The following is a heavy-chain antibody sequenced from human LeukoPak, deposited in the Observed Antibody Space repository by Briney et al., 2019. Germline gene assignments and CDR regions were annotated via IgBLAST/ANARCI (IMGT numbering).Heavy chain of an antibody. D-gene: IGHD6-13*01. Sequence: GGSLRLSCAASGFSFSDYAMTWVRQAPGKGLGWVSTISSGDGITYCADSVKGRFTISRDDSKNTLYLQMNSLRAGDTAIYYCAKRPGKAAAGPFDPWGQGTLVTVSS. V-gene: IGHV3-23*01. CDR3: AKRPGKAAAGPFDP. CDR2: ISSGDGIT. J-gene: IGHJ5*02. CDR1: GFSFSDYA.